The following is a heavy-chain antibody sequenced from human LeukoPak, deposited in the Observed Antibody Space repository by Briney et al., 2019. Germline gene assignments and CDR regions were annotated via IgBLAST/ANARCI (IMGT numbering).Heavy chain of an antibody. V-gene: IGHV3-21*01. J-gene: IGHJ4*02. CDR3: ARVGSKTAMAYPLDY. CDR1: GFTFSSYS. Sequence: PGGSLRLSCAASGFTFSSYSMNWVRQAPGKGLEWVSSISSSSSYIYYADSVKGRFTISRDNSKNRLYLQMNSLRAEDTAVYYCARVGSKTAMAYPLDYWGQGTLVTVSS. D-gene: IGHD5-18*01. CDR2: ISSSSSYI.